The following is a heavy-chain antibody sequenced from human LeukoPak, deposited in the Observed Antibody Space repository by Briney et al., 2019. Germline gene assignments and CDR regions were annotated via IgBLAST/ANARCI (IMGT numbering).Heavy chain of an antibody. CDR3: ARAIVYYGSGSLGGDFDY. J-gene: IGHJ4*02. D-gene: IGHD3-10*01. CDR1: GFTFSSYS. V-gene: IGHV3-48*04. Sequence: GGSLRLSCAASGFTFSSYSMNWVRQAPGKGLEWVSYISRSSSTIYYADSVKGRFTISRDNAKNSLYLQMNSLRAEDTAVYYCARAIVYYGSGSLGGDFDYWGQGTLVTVSS. CDR2: ISRSSSTI.